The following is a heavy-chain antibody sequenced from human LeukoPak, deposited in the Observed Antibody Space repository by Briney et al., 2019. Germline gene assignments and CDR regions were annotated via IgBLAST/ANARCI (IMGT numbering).Heavy chain of an antibody. CDR1: GFTFSDFA. CDR2: IIKSGGST. CDR3: ARTGAGFVGF. D-gene: IGHD6-19*01. V-gene: IGHV3-23*01. J-gene: IGHJ4*02. Sequence: GGSLRLSCAASGFTFSDFAMSWVRQAPGKGLEWVSGIIKSGGSTYYADSVKGRFTISRDNSKNTLYLQMNSLRAEDTAVYYCARTGAGFVGFWGQGTLVTVSS.